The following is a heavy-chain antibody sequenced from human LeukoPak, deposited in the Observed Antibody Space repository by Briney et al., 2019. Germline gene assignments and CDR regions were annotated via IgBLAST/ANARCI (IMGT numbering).Heavy chain of an antibody. J-gene: IGHJ4*02. V-gene: IGHV3-23*01. CDR2: ISGSGGNT. Sequence: GGSLRLSCAASGFTFSSYAMSWVRQAPGKGLEWVSAISGSGGNTYYADSVKGRFTISRDNSKNTLYRQMNSLRDEDTAVYYCAKDQSSGWYGYSDYWGQGTLVTVSS. CDR1: GFTFSSYA. CDR3: AKDQSSGWYGYSDY. D-gene: IGHD6-19*01.